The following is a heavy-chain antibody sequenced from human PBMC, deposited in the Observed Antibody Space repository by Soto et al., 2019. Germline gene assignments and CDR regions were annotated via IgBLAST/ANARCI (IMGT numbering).Heavy chain of an antibody. CDR3: ARGGNRYSNVASGVGGFDF. J-gene: IGHJ4*02. V-gene: IGHV4-59*02. Sequence: SDTLSLTSTVSGACVSSSYWGWIRQYPERGLEWIAYVYHTGATNYNPSLKSRVTISLDTSKGQFSLNLSSLTTADTAVYFCARGGNRYSNVASGVGGFDFWGQGSLVTVSS. D-gene: IGHD5-12*01. CDR2: VYHTGAT. CDR1: GACVSSSY.